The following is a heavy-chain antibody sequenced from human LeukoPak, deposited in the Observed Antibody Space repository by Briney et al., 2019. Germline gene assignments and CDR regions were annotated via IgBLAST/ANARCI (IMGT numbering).Heavy chain of an antibody. D-gene: IGHD5-18*01. V-gene: IGHV3-23*01. CDR1: GFTFSTYA. CDR2: FSGSGGST. Sequence: GGSLRLSCAASGFTFSTYAMSWVRQAPGKGLEWVSSFSGSGGSTYYADSVKGRFTISGDNSKNTLYLQMNSLRAEDTAVYYCAKDLGMQVWFPLWGQGTLVTVSS. J-gene: IGHJ4*02. CDR3: AKDLGMQVWFPL.